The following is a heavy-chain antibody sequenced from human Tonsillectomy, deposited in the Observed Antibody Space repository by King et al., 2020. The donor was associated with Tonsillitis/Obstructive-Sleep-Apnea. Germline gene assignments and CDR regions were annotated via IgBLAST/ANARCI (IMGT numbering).Heavy chain of an antibody. V-gene: IGHV3-7*04. CDR3: ASEWGDQVVPGVDY. J-gene: IGHJ4*02. D-gene: IGHD3-16*01. CDR1: KFTFSNYW. CDR2: IKQDGSEK. Sequence: VQLVESGGGLVQPGGSLRLSCAASKFTFSNYWMTWVRQAPGKGLEWVANIKQDGSEKFYVESVGGRFTISRDNAKNSLYLQMNSSRAGDTAVYYCASEWGDQVVPGVDYWGQGTLVTVSS.